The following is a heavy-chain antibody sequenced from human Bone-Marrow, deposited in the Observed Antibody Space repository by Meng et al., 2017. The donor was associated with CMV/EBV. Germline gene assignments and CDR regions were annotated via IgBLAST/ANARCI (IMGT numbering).Heavy chain of an antibody. CDR3: ARGARSCSSTSCYPSPLGY. D-gene: IGHD2-2*01. CDR1: GYTFSGYY. Sequence: ASVKVSCKTSGYTFSGYYMHWVRQAPGQGLEWMGWINPNGGLTKYAQKFQGRVTMTRDTSISTAYVEVSDLRSDDTAVYYCARGARSCSSTSCYPSPLGYWGQGTLVTVSS. V-gene: IGHV1-2*02. CDR2: INPNGGLT. J-gene: IGHJ4*02.